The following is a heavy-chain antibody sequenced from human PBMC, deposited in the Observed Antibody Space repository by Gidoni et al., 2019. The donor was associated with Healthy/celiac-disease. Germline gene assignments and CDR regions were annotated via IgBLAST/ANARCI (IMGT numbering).Heavy chain of an antibody. J-gene: IGHJ4*02. CDR1: GFTFSSYW. V-gene: IGHV3-7*03. CDR2: IKQDGSEK. D-gene: IGHD6-19*01. Sequence: EVQLVESGGGLVQPGGSLRLSCAASGFTFSSYWMSWVRQAPGKGLEWVANIKQDGSEKYYVDSVKGRFTISRDNAKNSLYLQMNSLRAEDTAVYYCARDGSSSGWYWDYWGQGTLVTVSS. CDR3: ARDGSSSGWYWDY.